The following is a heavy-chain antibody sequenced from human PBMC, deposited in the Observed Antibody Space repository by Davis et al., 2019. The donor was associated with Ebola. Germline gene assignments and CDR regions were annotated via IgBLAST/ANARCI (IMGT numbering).Heavy chain of an antibody. CDR3: ARGVGATTGWFDP. D-gene: IGHD1-26*01. CDR1: GGSISSYY. CDR2: INHSGST. V-gene: IGHV4-34*01. Sequence: MPGGSLRLSCTVSGGSISSYYWSWIRQPPGKGLEWIGEINHSGSTNYNPSLKSRFTISVNTSKNQFSLKLSSVTAADTAVYYCARGVGATTGWFDPWGQGTLVTVSS. J-gene: IGHJ5*02.